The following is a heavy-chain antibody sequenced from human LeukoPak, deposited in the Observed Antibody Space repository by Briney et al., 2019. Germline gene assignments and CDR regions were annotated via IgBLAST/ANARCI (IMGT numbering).Heavy chain of an antibody. D-gene: IGHD3-9*01. CDR3: ARGPVDQDILYYCSSYYMDV. CDR1: GGSFSGYY. V-gene: IGHV4-34*01. J-gene: IGHJ6*03. Sequence: SETLSLTCAVYGGSFSGYYWRWIRQPPGKGLEWIGEINHSGSTNYNPPLKSRVTISVDTSKNQFSLKLSSVAAADTAVYCWARGPVDQDILYYCSSYYMDVWGKGTTVTVSS. CDR2: INHSGST.